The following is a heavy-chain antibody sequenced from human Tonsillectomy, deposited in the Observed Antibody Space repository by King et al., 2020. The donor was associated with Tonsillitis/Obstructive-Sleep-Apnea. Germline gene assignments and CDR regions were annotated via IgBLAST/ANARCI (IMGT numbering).Heavy chain of an antibody. CDR3: ARISCSSTSCYDFDY. J-gene: IGHJ4*02. CDR1: WFSLSNARMS. CDR2: IFSNDEK. D-gene: IGHD2-2*01. Sequence: VTLKESGPVLVKPTKTLTLTCTVSWFSLSNARMSVSWIRQPPGKALEWLAHIFSNDEKIFRISLNSRFTISKDTSKSQVVLTMTNMDPVDTATYYCARISCSSTSCYDFDYWGQGTLVTVSS. V-gene: IGHV2-26*01.